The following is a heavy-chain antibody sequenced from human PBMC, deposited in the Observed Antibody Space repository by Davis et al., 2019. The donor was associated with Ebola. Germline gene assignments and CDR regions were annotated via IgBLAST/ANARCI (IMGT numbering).Heavy chain of an antibody. CDR3: ARQGWSGYSLRHWLDP. Sequence: MPGGSLRLSCTVSGGSIRSHHWSWVRQPQGKGLEWIAFIYSSGSTNYNPSLKSRVTISVDTSKNQFSLKLRSVTAADTAVYYCARQGWSGYSLRHWLDPWGRGTLVTVSS. CDR1: GGSIRSHH. CDR2: IYSSGST. V-gene: IGHV4-59*08. J-gene: IGHJ5*02. D-gene: IGHD3-3*01.